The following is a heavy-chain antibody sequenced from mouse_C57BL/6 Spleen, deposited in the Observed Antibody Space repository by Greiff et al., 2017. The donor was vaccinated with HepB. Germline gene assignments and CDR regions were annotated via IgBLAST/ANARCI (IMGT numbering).Heavy chain of an antibody. V-gene: IGHV1-82*01. J-gene: IGHJ4*01. D-gene: IGHD1-1*01. CDR3: ATYYLLGDYYAMDY. CDR1: GYAFSSSW. Sequence: QVQLKESGPELVKPGASVKISCKASGYAFSSSWMNWVKQRPGKGLEWIGRIYPGDGDTNYNGKFKGKATLTADKSSSTAYMQLSSLTSEDSAVYFCATYYLLGDYYAMDYWGQGTSVTVSS. CDR2: IYPGDGDT.